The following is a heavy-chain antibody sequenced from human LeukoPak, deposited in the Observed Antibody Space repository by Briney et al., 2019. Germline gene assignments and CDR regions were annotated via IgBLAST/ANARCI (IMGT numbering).Heavy chain of an antibody. D-gene: IGHD2-2*02. J-gene: IGHJ5*02. CDR3: ARDRCSSTSCYNTPNWFDP. Sequence: GGSLSLSCAASGFKFDDYGMSWVRHVPGKGLEWVSGINWNGGSRGYADSVKGRFTISRDNAKNSVYLQMNSLRSEDAAFYHCARDRCSSTSCYNTPNWFDPWGQGTLVTVSS. CDR1: GFKFDDYG. V-gene: IGHV3-20*01. CDR2: INWNGGSR.